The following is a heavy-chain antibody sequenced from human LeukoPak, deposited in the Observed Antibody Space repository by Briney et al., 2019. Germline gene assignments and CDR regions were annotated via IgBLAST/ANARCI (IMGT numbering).Heavy chain of an antibody. J-gene: IGHJ4*02. CDR2: ISGSGGST. CDR3: AKDPYYYDTSGYNGDY. CDR1: RFTFSNYA. V-gene: IGHV3-23*01. D-gene: IGHD3-22*01. Sequence: GGSLRLSCAASRFTFSNYAMSWVRQAPGKGLEWVSSISGSGGSTYYADSVKGRFNISRDNSKNTLFLQMNSLRAEDTAVYYCAKDPYYYDTSGYNGDYWGQGTLVTVSS.